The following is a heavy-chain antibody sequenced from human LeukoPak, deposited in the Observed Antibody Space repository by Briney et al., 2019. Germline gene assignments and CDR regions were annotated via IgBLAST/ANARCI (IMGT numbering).Heavy chain of an antibody. D-gene: IGHD3-10*01. CDR3: ATRPPSYGSGSSRYFDY. CDR2: ISGSGGST. V-gene: IGHV3-23*01. J-gene: IGHJ4*02. Sequence: GGSLRLSCAASGFTFSSYAMSWVRQAPGKGLEWASAISGSGGSTYYADSVKGRFTISRDNSKNTLYLQMNSLRAEDTAVYYCATRPPSYGSGSSRYFDYWGQGTLVTVSS. CDR1: GFTFSSYA.